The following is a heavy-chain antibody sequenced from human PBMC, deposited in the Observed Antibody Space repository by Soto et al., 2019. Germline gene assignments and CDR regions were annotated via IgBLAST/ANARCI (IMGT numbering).Heavy chain of an antibody. CDR2: IYAGDSDT. CDR1: GDIFANYW. J-gene: IGHJ4*02. D-gene: IGHD1-26*01. CDR3: ATRGQWELLPFDS. V-gene: IGHV5-51*01. Sequence: GESLRISCKGSGDIFANYWIGWVRQLPGKGLEWMGIIYAGDSDTRYSPSFQGRVTISADKSISTAYLQWSSLEASDTAMYYCATRGQWELLPFDSWGQGTLVTVSS.